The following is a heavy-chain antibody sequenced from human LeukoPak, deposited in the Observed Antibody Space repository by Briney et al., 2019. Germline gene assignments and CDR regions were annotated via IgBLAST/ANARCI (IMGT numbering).Heavy chain of an antibody. V-gene: IGHV4-61*02. CDR1: GGSISSNSYY. J-gene: IGHJ5*02. Sequence: SETLSLTCTVSGGSISSNSYYWSWIRQPAGKGLEWIGRIYTSGSINYNPSLKSRVTISVDTSKNQFSLKLSSVTAADTAVYYCARVDIYFDWFDIGVNWFDPWGQGTLVTVSS. CDR3: ARVDIYFDWFDIGVNWFDP. CDR2: IYTSGSI. D-gene: IGHD3-9*01.